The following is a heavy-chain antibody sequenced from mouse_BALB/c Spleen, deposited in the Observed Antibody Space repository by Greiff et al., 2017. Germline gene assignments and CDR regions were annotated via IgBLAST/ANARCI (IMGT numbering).Heavy chain of an antibody. CDR1: GYTFTSYY. CDR2: INPSNGGT. CDR3: TRSRGNYPFAY. Sequence: QVQLKESGAELVKPGASVKLSCKASGYTFTSYYMYWVKQRPGQGLEWIGEINPSNGGTNFNEKFKSKATLTVDKSSSTAYMQLSSLTSEDSAVYYCTRSRGNYPFAYWGQGTLVTVSA. J-gene: IGHJ3*01. V-gene: IGHV1S81*02. D-gene: IGHD2-1*01.